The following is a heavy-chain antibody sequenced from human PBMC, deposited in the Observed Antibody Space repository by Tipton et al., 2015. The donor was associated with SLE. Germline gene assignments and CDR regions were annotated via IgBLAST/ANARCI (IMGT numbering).Heavy chain of an antibody. CDR1: GGSFSGYY. D-gene: IGHD1-26*01. V-gene: IGHV4-34*01. CDR2: INHGGST. J-gene: IGHJ4*02. Sequence: TLSLTCAVYGGSFSGYYWSWIRQPPGKGLEWIGEINHGGSTNYNPSLKSRVTISVDTSKNQFSLKLSSVPAADTAVYYCARVGRFGGIYSRFDYWGQGTLVTVSS. CDR3: ARVGRFGGIYSRFDY.